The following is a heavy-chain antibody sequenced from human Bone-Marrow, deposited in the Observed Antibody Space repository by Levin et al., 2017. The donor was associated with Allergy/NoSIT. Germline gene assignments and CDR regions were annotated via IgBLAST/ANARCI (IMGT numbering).Heavy chain of an antibody. V-gene: IGHV3-30*04. Sequence: GGSLRLSCAASGFTFSSYAMHWVRQAPGKGLEWVAVISYDGSNKYYADSVKGRFTISRDNSKNTLYLQMNSLRAEDTAVYYCARGVTTSDDYWGQGTLVTVSS. J-gene: IGHJ4*02. CDR1: GFTFSSYA. CDR2: ISYDGSNK. D-gene: IGHD4-17*01. CDR3: ARGVTTSDDY.